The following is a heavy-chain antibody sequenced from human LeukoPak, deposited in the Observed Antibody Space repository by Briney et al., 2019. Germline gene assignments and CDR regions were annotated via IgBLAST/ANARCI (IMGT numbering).Heavy chain of an antibody. CDR1: GGSISSSSYY. J-gene: IGHJ5*02. CDR2: IYYSGST. V-gene: IGHV4-39*01. D-gene: IGHD6-13*01. Sequence: SETLSLTCTVSGGSISSSSYYWGWIRQPPGKGLEWIGSIYYSGSTYYNPSLKSRVTISVDTSKSQFSLKLSSVTAADTAVYYCARQGKIAAAGPLNWFDPWGQGTLVTVSS. CDR3: ARQGKIAAAGPLNWFDP.